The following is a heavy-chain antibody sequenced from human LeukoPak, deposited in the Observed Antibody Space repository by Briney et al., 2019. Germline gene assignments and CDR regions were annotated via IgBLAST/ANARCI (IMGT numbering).Heavy chain of an antibody. Sequence: ASVKVSCKASGYTFTGYYMHWARQAPGQGLEWMGWINPNSGGTNYAQKFQGWVTMTRDTSISTAYMELSRLRSDDTAVYYCARARSGYDYYGMDVWGQGTTVTVSS. J-gene: IGHJ6*02. CDR3: ARARSGYDYYGMDV. CDR1: GYTFTGYY. V-gene: IGHV1-2*04. D-gene: IGHD3-3*01. CDR2: INPNSGGT.